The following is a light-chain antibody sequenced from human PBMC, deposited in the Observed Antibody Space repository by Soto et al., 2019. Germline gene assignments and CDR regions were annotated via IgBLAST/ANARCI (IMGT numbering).Light chain of an antibody. Sequence: NFMLPQPHSVAESPGKTVTISCTRSSGSIASNNVQWYQQRPGSAPPTVFYEDNERPSGVTARFSGSINRSSNAASLTISGLKTDDAADYYCQSYDSSSYVFGSGTKVTVL. J-gene: IGLJ1*01. CDR2: EDN. CDR3: QSYDSSSYV. CDR1: SGSIASNN. V-gene: IGLV6-57*04.